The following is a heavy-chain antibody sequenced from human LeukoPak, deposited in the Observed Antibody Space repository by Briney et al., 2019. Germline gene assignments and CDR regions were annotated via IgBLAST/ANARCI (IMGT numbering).Heavy chain of an antibody. Sequence: AMSGSGGSSYYADSVKGRFTISRDNSKNTLYLQMNSLRAEDTAVYYCAKGAVGAAATPWFDRWGQGALVTVSS. CDR3: AKGAVGAAATPWFDR. J-gene: IGHJ5*02. CDR2: MSGSGGSS. V-gene: IGHV3-23*01. D-gene: IGHD2-15*01.